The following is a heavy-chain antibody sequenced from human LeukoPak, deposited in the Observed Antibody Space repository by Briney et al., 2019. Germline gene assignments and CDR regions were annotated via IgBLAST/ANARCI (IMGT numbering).Heavy chain of an antibody. CDR3: ARGYCSSTSCAPDLDY. CDR2: INPNSGGT. J-gene: IGHJ4*02. Sequence: VASVKVSCKASGYTFTGYYMHWVRQAPGQGLEWMGWINPNSGGTNYAQKFQGRVTMTRDTSISTAYMELSRLRSDDTAVYYCARGYCSSTSCAPDLDYWGQGTLVTVSS. D-gene: IGHD2-2*01. V-gene: IGHV1-2*02. CDR1: GYTFTGYY.